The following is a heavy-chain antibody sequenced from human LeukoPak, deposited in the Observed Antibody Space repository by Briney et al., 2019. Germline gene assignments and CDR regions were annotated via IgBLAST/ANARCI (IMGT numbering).Heavy chain of an antibody. CDR1: GYSFTSFD. J-gene: IGHJ3*02. D-gene: IGHD3-10*01. V-gene: IGHV1-8*01. CDR3: ARISSDYYYDI. Sequence: ASVKVSCKASGYSFTSFDINWVRQATGQGLEWMGWMNPNSGNTDYAQKFQGRVTMARNTSISTAYMELSSLRSEDTAVYYCARISSDYYYDIWGQGTMVTVSS. CDR2: MNPNSGNT.